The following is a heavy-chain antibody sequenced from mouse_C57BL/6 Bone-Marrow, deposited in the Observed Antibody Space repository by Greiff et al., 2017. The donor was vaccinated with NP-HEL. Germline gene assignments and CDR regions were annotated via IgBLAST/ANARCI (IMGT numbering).Heavy chain of an antibody. V-gene: IGHV3-6*01. CDR2: ISYDGSH. J-gene: IGHJ2*01. CDR3: ARAYGNYLDY. CDR1: GYSITSGYY. D-gene: IGHD2-10*02. Sequence: EVKLQESGPGLVKPSQSLSLTCSVTGYSITSGYYWNWIRRFPGNKLEWVGSISYDGSHNYSPSLKNRISITRDPSKNQFFLKLNSVTAEETATYYCARAYGNYLDYWGQGTTLTVSS.